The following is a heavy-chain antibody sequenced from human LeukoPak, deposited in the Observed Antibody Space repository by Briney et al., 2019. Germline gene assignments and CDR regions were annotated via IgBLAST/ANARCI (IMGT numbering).Heavy chain of an antibody. D-gene: IGHD6-13*01. J-gene: IGHJ4*02. Sequence: GGSLRLSCAASGFIFSTYALSWVRQAPGKGLEWASSISGSGGSTYHADSVKGRFTISRDSSKNTLYLQMNSLRAEDTAIYYCARVIRAAPGKGYFDYWGQGTLVTVSS. CDR2: ISGSGGST. CDR1: GFIFSTYA. V-gene: IGHV3-23*01. CDR3: ARVIRAAPGKGYFDY.